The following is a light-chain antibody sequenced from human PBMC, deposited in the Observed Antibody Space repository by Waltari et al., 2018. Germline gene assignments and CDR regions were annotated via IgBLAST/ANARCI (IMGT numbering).Light chain of an antibody. J-gene: IGKJ4*01. Sequence: DIQLTQSPSSLSASVGDRVNITCQASKELRNYLNGYQQKPGKAPKLLIYDASNLETGVPSRFSGSGSVTDFTFTISSLQPEDIATYYCQQYDNLPLTFGGGTKVEIK. CDR3: QQYDNLPLT. V-gene: IGKV1-33*01. CDR2: DAS. CDR1: KELRNY.